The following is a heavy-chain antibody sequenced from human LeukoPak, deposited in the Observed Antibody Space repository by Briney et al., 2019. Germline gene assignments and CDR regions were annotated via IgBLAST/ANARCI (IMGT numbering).Heavy chain of an antibody. CDR1: GFTFSSYA. J-gene: IGHJ4*02. CDR3: AKAGGGSYFDY. CDR2: ISSSGGST. V-gene: IGHV3-23*01. D-gene: IGHD1-26*01. Sequence: GGSLRLSCAASGFTFSSYAMNWVRQAPGRGLEWVSTISSSGGSTYYADSVKGRFTISRDNSKNTLYLQMDSLRAEDTAVYYCAKAGGGSYFDYWGQGTLVTVSS.